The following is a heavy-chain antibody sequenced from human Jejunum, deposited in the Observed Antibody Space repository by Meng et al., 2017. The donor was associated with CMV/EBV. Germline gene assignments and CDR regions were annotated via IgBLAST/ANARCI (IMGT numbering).Heavy chain of an antibody. CDR2: IYSNGAT. Sequence: QVQLQESGPGLVKPSETLSLTRTVSGGSISDYYWSWIRQPAGKGLEWIGRIYSNGATNYNPSLKSRVTMSVDTSKNQFSLKLSSVTAADTAVYFCARDMHREVVIQDYWGQGTLVTVSS. D-gene: IGHD3-10*01. CDR1: GGSISDYY. CDR3: ARDMHREVVIQDY. V-gene: IGHV4-4*07. J-gene: IGHJ4*02.